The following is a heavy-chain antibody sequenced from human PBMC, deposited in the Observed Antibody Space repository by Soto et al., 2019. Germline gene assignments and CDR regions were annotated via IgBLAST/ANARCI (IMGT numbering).Heavy chain of an antibody. V-gene: IGHV3-21*01. CDR1: GFTFSTYS. CDR2: INGRSNYM. CDR3: AREDGIVGATSAFDY. Sequence: EVHLVESGGGLVKPGGSLRLSCAASGFTFSTYSMNWVRQAPGKGLEWVSSINGRSNYMYYADSVKGRFTISRDNGKNSLYLQMNSMRAEDTAVYYCAREDGIVGATSAFDYWGQGTLVTVSS. D-gene: IGHD1-26*01. J-gene: IGHJ4*02.